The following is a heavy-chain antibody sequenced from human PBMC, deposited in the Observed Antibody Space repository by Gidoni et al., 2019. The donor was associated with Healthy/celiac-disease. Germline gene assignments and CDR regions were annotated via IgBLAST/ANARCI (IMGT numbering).Heavy chain of an antibody. CDR2: ISWNSGSI. V-gene: IGHV3-9*01. Sequence: EVQLVESGGGLVQTGRSLRLSCAASGFTFDDYAMQWVRQAPGKGLECVSGISWNSGSIGYADSVKGRFTISRDNAKNSLYLQMNSLRAEDTALYYCAKDRYSSSRRGFDYWGQGTLVTVSS. CDR1: GFTFDDYA. CDR3: AKDRYSSSRRGFDY. J-gene: IGHJ4*02. D-gene: IGHD6-6*01.